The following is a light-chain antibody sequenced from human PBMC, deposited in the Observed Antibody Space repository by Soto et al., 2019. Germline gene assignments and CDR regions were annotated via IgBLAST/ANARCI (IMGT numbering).Light chain of an antibody. CDR1: QGISSY. Sequence: DIQLTQSPSFLSASVGDRVTITCRASQGISSYLAWYQQTPGKAPKLLIYASSTLQSGVPSRFSGSGSGTEFTLTISSLQPEDFANYYCQQLNTFPVTLGQGTRLDI. J-gene: IGKJ5*01. CDR2: ASS. V-gene: IGKV1-9*01. CDR3: QQLNTFPVT.